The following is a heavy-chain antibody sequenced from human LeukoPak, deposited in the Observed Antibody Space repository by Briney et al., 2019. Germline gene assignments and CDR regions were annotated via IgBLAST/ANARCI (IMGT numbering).Heavy chain of an antibody. D-gene: IGHD1-26*01. CDR1: GFTFSSYW. J-gene: IGHJ4*02. Sequence: GGSLRLSCAASGFTFSSYWMSWVRQAPGKGLEWVANIKQDGSEKYYVDSVKGRFTISRDNAKNSLYLQMNSLRAEDTAVYYCVRDWGYSGSYYDYFDYWGQGTLVTVSS. CDR3: VRDWGYSGSYYDYFDY. CDR2: IKQDGSEK. V-gene: IGHV3-7*01.